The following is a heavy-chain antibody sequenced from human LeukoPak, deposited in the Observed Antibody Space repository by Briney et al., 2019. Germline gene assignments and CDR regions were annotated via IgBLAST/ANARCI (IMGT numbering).Heavy chain of an antibody. Sequence: SETLSLTCAVYGGSFSGYYWSWIRQPPGKGLEWIGEISHSGSTNYNPSLKSRVTISVDTSKNQFSLKLSSVTAADTAVYYCARDKGTSYLSSFDYWGQGTLVTVSS. V-gene: IGHV4-34*01. D-gene: IGHD6-6*01. J-gene: IGHJ4*02. CDR3: ARDKGTSYLSSFDY. CDR2: ISHSGST. CDR1: GGSFSGYY.